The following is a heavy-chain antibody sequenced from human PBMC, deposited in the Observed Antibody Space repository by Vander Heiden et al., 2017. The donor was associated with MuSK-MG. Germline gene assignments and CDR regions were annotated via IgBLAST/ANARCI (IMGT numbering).Heavy chain of an antibody. CDR3: ARAWGATSLDY. CDR2: LNPNSGNT. Sequence: QVQLVQSGAEVKTPGASVKVSCKASGYTFSSYDLHWVRQATGQGLEWMGWLNPNSGNTGYAQNFQGRVTMTGTTSIRTAYMELSGLTSDDTAVYYWARAWGATSLDYWGQGTLVIVSS. CDR1: GYTFSSYD. J-gene: IGHJ4*02. V-gene: IGHV1-8*01. D-gene: IGHD1-26*01.